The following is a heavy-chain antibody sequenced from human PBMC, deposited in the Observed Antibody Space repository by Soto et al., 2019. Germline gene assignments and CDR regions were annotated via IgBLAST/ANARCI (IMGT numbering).Heavy chain of an antibody. V-gene: IGHV3-66*01. CDR2: IYSGGST. J-gene: IGHJ4*02. CDR1: GFTVSTKY. CDR3: ARDPWAADY. Sequence: EVQLVESGGGLVQPGGSLRLSCAASGFTVSTKYMNWVRQAPGKGLEWVSVIYSGGSTFYADSVRCRFTISRDNSKNTVHLQMNSLRAEDPAVYYCARDPWAADYWFQGTLVTVSS. D-gene: IGHD3-16*01.